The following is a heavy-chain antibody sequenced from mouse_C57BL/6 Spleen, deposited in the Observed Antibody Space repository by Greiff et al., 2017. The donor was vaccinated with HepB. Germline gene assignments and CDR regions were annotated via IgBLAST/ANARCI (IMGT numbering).Heavy chain of an antibody. D-gene: IGHD4-1*01. CDR3: ARDWDEGYFDV. V-gene: IGHV1-18*01. Sequence: EVQLQQSGPELVKPGASVKIPCKASGYTFTDYNMDWVKQSHGKSLEWIGDINPNNGGTIYNQKFKGKATLTVDKSSSTAYMELRSLTSEDTAVYYCARDWDEGYFDVWGTGTTVTVSS. J-gene: IGHJ1*03. CDR2: INPNNGGT. CDR1: GYTFTDYN.